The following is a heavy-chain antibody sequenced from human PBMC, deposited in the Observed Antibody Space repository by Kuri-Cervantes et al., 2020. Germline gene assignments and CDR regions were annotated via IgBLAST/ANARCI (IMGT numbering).Heavy chain of an antibody. CDR2: IFTSGST. D-gene: IGHD3-10*01. Sequence: SETLSLTCSVSGDSVRSGTFYWTWIRQPPGKGLEWIGYIFTSGSTKYNPSLSSRVNISEDTSKRQFSLKLSSVTAADTAVYYCARLKGVLGLTWFDSWGQGTLVTVSS. J-gene: IGHJ5*01. V-gene: IGHV4-61*01. CDR1: GDSVRSGTFY. CDR3: ARLKGVLGLTWFDS.